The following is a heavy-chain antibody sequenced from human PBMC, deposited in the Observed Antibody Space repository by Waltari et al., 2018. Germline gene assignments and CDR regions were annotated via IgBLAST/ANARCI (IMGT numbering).Heavy chain of an antibody. D-gene: IGHD2-2*01. CDR3: ASVVVVPAASSGAFDI. CDR1: GYTFTGYY. V-gene: IGHV1-2*02. Sequence: QVQLVQSGAEVKKPGASVKVSCKASGYTFTGYYMHWVRQAPGQGLEWMGWTNPNSGGTNYAQKFQGRVTMTRDTSISTAYMELSRLRSDDTAVYYCASVVVVPAASSGAFDIWGQGTMVTVSS. CDR2: TNPNSGGT. J-gene: IGHJ3*02.